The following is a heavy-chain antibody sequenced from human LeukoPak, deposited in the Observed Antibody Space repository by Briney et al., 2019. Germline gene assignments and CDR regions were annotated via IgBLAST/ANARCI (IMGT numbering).Heavy chain of an antibody. V-gene: IGHV3-11*04. CDR1: GFTFSDYY. J-gene: IGHJ4*02. CDR3: ARDQVPFDY. CDR2: ISSSGTSI. Sequence: KPGGSLRLSCAASGFTFSDYYMNWVRQAPGKGLEWLSYISSSGTSIYHADSVEGRFTISRDNAKNSLYLQMNSLRDEDTAIYYCARDQVPFDYWGQGTLVTVSS. D-gene: IGHD3-10*01.